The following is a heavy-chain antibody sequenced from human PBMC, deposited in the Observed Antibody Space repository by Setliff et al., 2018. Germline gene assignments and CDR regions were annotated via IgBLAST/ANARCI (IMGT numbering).Heavy chain of an antibody. CDR3: RVWVDMIEVDS. CDR1: GGSFSGYH. D-gene: IGHD3-22*01. J-gene: IGHJ4*02. CDR2: IYHSGST. Sequence: SLTCAVYGGSFSGYHWSWIRQAPGKGLEWIGSIYHSGSTYFNPSLKSRVTISVDTSKNQFSLKLNSVTAADTTVYYCRVWVDMIEVDSWAQGTLVTVSS. V-gene: IGHV4-34*01.